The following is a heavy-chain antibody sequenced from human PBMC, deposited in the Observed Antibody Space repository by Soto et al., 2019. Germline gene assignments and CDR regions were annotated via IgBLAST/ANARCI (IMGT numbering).Heavy chain of an antibody. CDR2: ISYDGSNK. V-gene: IGHV3-30*18. CDR1: GFTFSSYG. J-gene: IGHJ6*02. Sequence: GGSLRLSCAASGFTFSSYGMHWVRQAPGKGLEWVAVISYDGSNKYYADSVKGRFTISRDNSKNTLYLQMNSLRAEDTAVYYCAKDLGPYDSSGYYYGSRYYYYYGMDVWGRGTTVTVSS. D-gene: IGHD3-22*01. CDR3: AKDLGPYDSSGYYYGSRYYYYYGMDV.